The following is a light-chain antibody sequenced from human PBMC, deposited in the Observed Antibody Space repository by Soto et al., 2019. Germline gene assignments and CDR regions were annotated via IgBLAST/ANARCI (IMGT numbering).Light chain of an antibody. Sequence: QSVLTQPHSVSGSPGQSVTISCTGTGSDVGCYDYVSWYQQHPGKAPKLIIYDVTERPAGVPDRFSGSKSGNTASLTISGLQAEDEADYSCCSFAGSFSYVFGGGTKVTVL. CDR2: DVT. CDR3: CSFAGSFSYV. V-gene: IGLV2-11*01. J-gene: IGLJ1*01. CDR1: GSDVGCYDY.